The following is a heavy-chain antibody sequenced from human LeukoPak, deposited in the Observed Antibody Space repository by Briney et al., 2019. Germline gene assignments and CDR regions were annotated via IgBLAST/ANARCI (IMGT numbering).Heavy chain of an antibody. Sequence: GESLKISCKGSGYSFTSYWIGWVRQMPGKGLEWMGIIYPGDSDTTYSPSFQGQDTISADKSISTAYLQWSSLKASDTAMYYCARRDGYCSSSSCYADYYYGMDVWGQGTTVTVSS. CDR2: IYPGDSDT. D-gene: IGHD2-2*01. J-gene: IGHJ6*02. CDR1: GYSFTSYW. CDR3: ARRDGYCSSSSCYADYYYGMDV. V-gene: IGHV5-51*01.